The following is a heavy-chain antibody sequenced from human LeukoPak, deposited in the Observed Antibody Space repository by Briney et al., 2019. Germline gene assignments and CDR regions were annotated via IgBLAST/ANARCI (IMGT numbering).Heavy chain of an antibody. J-gene: IGHJ4*02. D-gene: IGHD3-16*02. Sequence: SETLSLTCVVSGGSISSSKWWSWVRQAPGKGLEWIGEISHSGSINYNPSFASRVTISVDKSKNQFSLSLTSVTAADTAMYYCVRLSSDLSHFDYWGQGTLASVSS. CDR1: GGSISSSKW. CDR3: VRLSSDLSHFDY. CDR2: ISHSGSI. V-gene: IGHV4-4*02.